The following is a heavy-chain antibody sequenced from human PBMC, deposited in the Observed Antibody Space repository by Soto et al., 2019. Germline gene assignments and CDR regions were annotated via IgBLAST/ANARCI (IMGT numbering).Heavy chain of an antibody. Sequence: ESCPTLVNPTQTLTLTCTFSGFSLSTSGVGVGWIRQPPGKALEWLALIYWTDDKRYSPSLKSRLTITKDTSKNQVVLTMTNMDPVDTATYYCAHSFSGWHPWWFDPWGQGTLVTVSS. J-gene: IGHJ5*02. CDR1: GFSLSTSGVG. CDR3: AHSFSGWHPWWFDP. CDR2: IYWTDDK. V-gene: IGHV2-5*01. D-gene: IGHD6-19*01.